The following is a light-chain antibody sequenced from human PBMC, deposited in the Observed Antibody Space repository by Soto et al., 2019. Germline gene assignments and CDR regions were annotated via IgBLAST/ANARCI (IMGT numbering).Light chain of an antibody. CDR3: SSYTGSSTKL. CDR1: SSDVGGYNY. V-gene: IGLV2-14*01. CDR2: DVS. J-gene: IGLJ2*01. Sequence: QSVLTQPASVSGSPGQSITISCTGTSSDVGGYNYVSWYQQHPGKAPKLMIYDVSNRPSGVSNRFSGSKSGNTASLTISGLHAEDEADYSCSSYTGSSTKLFGGGTKLTAL.